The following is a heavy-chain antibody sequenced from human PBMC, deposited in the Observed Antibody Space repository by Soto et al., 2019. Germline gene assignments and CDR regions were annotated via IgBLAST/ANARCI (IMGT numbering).Heavy chain of an antibody. V-gene: IGHV4-31*03. CDR1: GGSISSGGYY. D-gene: IGHD5-18*01. J-gene: IGHJ4*02. CDR2: IYYSGST. Sequence: PSETLSLTCTVSGGSISSGGYYWSWIRQHPGKGLEWIGYIYYSGSTYYNPSLKSRVTISVDTSKNQFSLKLSSVTAADTAVYYCAICVDTAMVIRYWGQGTLVTVSS. CDR3: AICVDTAMVIRY.